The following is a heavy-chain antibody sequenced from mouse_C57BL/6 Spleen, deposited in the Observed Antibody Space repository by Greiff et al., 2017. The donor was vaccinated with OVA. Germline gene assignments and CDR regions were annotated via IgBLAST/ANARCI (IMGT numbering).Heavy chain of an antibody. V-gene: IGHV1-62-2*01. CDR3: ARHEEKPARGGFDY. CDR1: GYTFTEYT. J-gene: IGHJ2*01. D-gene: IGHD1-2*01. Sequence: VKLVESGAELVKPGASVKLSCKASGYTFTEYTIYWVKQRSGQGLEWIGWFYPGSGSIKYNEKFKDKATLTADKSSSTVYMELSRLTTEDTAVYFGARHEEKPARGGFDYWGQGTTLTVSS. CDR2: FYPGSGSI.